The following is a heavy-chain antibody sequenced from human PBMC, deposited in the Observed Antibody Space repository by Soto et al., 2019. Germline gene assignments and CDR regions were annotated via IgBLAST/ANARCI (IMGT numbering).Heavy chain of an antibody. CDR2: LSNSGYRT. CDR1: GFTFSSYA. V-gene: IGHV3-23*01. Sequence: EVQLLESGGGLVQPGGSLRLSCAASGFTFSSYAMSWVRRAPGKGLEWVSSLSNSGYRTYYADSVKGRFIISRDNSKDTLYLQMNSLRAEDTAVYYCAKTPPYVTAGGADYWGQGIPVTVSS. J-gene: IGHJ4*02. CDR3: AKTPPYVTAGGADY. D-gene: IGHD1-26*01.